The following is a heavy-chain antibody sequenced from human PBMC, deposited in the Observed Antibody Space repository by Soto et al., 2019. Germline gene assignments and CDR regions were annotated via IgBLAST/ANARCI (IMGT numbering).Heavy chain of an antibody. D-gene: IGHD3-10*02. J-gene: IGHJ4*01. CDR2: INANNGDT. CDR3: TAGRGYIYVLHY. Sequence: ASVKVSCKASGCTFNRYAMHWVRQAPGQGLEWMGWINANNGDTRYSQKFQGRVTIDKDTTTTTAYVELSSLAFEDTAVYYCTAGRGYIYVLHYWG. CDR1: GCTFNRYA. V-gene: IGHV1-3*01.